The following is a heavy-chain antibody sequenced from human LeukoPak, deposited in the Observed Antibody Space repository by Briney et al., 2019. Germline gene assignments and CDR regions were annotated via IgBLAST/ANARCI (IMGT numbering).Heavy chain of an antibody. CDR3: LRVSSTVAGSDYLDY. J-gene: IGHJ4*02. CDR1: GFTFSDHL. V-gene: IGHV3-72*01. CDR2: TRKKTNRYTT. D-gene: IGHD6-19*01. Sequence: PGGSLRLSCEASGFTFSDHLMDWVRQAPGKGLEWVGRTRKKTNRYTTQYAASVQGKFTISRDDSRNSVYLQMNSLETEDTAVYYCLRVSSTVAGSDYLDYWGQGTPVTVSS.